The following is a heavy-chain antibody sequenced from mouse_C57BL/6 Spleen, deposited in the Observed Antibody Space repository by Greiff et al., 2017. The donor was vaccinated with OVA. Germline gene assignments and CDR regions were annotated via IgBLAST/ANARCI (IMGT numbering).Heavy chain of an antibody. V-gene: IGHV1-76*01. CDR1: GYTFTDYY. CDR2: IYPGSGNT. Sequence: VQLQQSGAELVRPGASVKLSCKASGYTFTDYYINWVKQRPGQGLEWIARIYPGSGNTYYNEKFKGKATLTAEKSSSTAYMQLSSLTSEDSAVYFWARWNYYGSVYAMDYWGQGTSVTVSS. D-gene: IGHD1-1*01. CDR3: ARWNYYGSVYAMDY. J-gene: IGHJ4*01.